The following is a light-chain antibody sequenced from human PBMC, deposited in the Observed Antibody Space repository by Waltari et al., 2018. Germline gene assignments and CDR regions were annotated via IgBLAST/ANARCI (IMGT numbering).Light chain of an antibody. CDR1: SSDVGSYNR. V-gene: IGLV2-18*02. CDR3: NSFTSGNTWV. CDR2: EVT. J-gene: IGLJ3*02. Sequence: QSALTQPPSVSGSPGQSVTISCTGASSDVGSYNRVSWYQQPPGPVPKLLIYEVTNRPSGVPDRFSGSKSGNTASLTISGLQAEDEGDYYCNSFTSGNTWVFGGGTKLTVL.